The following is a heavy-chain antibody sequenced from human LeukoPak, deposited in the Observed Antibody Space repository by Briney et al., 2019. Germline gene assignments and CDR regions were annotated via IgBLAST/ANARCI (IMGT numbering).Heavy chain of an antibody. CDR1: GGSISSSSYF. CDR3: ARGLGGYSNLRTQYYFDY. V-gene: IGHV4-39*07. CDR2: INHSGST. J-gene: IGHJ4*02. Sequence: SSDTLSLTCTLSGGSISSSSYFWAWIRQPPGKGLEWFGEINHSGSTNYHPSLKSRVTMSVPTSKNQFSLKLSSVTAADTAVYYCARGLGGYSNLRTQYYFDYWGQGTLVTVSS. D-gene: IGHD5-18*01.